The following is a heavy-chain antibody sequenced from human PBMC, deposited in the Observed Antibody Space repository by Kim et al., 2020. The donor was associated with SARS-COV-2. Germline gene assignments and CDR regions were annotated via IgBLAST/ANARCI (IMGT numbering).Heavy chain of an antibody. D-gene: IGHD3-10*01. Sequence: GGSLRLSCAASGLTFSSFAMIWVRQAPGKGLEWVSIISNTGGATEYADSVKGRFTISRDNSKSTLYLQMNSLRAEDTAVYYCGKGRDFHYYGWGSAFDTWGQGTLVTVSS. CDR3: GKGRDFHYYGWGSAFDT. CDR2: ISNTGGAT. CDR1: GLTFSSFA. J-gene: IGHJ4*02. V-gene: IGHV3-23*01.